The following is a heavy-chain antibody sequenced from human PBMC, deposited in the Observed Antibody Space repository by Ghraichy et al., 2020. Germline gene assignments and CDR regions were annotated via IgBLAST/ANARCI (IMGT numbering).Heavy chain of an antibody. Sequence: SQTLSLTCAISGDSVSSNSAAWNWIRQSPSRGLEWLGRTYYRSKWYNDYAVSVKSRITINPDTSKNQFSLQLNSVTPEDTAVYYCARDLPLDSGSYYHFGHAFDIWGQGTMVTVSS. CDR3: ARDLPLDSGSYYHFGHAFDI. CDR2: TYYRSKWYN. D-gene: IGHD1-26*01. CDR1: GDSVSSNSAA. J-gene: IGHJ3*02. V-gene: IGHV6-1*01.